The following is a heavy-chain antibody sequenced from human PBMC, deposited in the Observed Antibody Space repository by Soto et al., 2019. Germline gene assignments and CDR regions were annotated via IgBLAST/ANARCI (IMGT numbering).Heavy chain of an antibody. D-gene: IGHD6-13*01. CDR3: AREAVQYTSSWYS. CDR1: GYTFTSYD. Sequence: GPSVKVSCKASGYTFTSYDINWVRQATGQGPEWMGWMNPDSGNTGYAQKFQGRVTMTRDTSISTAYMELSGLTSEDTAVYYCAREAVQYTSSWYSWGQGTQVTVSS. V-gene: IGHV1-8*01. J-gene: IGHJ5*02. CDR2: MNPDSGNT.